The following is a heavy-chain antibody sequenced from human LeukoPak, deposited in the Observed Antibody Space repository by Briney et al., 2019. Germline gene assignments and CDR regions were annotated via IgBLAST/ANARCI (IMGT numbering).Heavy chain of an antibody. D-gene: IGHD3-22*01. CDR1: GFTFTSSA. V-gene: IGHV1-58*02. CDR3: AADLYYYDSSGQAAFDI. Sequence: GTSAKVSCKASGFTFTSSAMQWVRQARGQRLEWIGWIVVGSGNTNYAQKFQERVTITRDMSTSTAYMELSSLRSEDTAVYYCAADLYYYDSSGQAAFDIWGQGTMVTVSS. J-gene: IGHJ3*02. CDR2: IVVGSGNT.